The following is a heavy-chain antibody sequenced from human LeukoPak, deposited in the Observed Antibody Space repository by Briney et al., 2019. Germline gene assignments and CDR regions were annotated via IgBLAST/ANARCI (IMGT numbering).Heavy chain of an antibody. CDR3: ARLKGTSSVFDY. CDR1: GFTFSRHW. V-gene: IGHV3-7*03. CDR2: INPDGGDK. J-gene: IGHJ4*02. D-gene: IGHD2-15*01. Sequence: GGSLRLSCAASGFTFSRHWMTWVRQAPGKGLEWVGNINPDGGDKFYVDSVNGRFTMSRDNARNSLHLQMDSLRAEDSAVYYCARLKGTSSVFDYWGQGTLVTVSS.